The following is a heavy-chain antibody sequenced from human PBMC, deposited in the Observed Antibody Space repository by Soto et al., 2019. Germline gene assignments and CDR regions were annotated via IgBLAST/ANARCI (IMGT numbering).Heavy chain of an antibody. CDR2: IYYSGST. D-gene: IGHD6-13*01. V-gene: IGHV4-39*01. CDR1: GGSISSSSYD. Sequence: QLQLQESGPGLVKPSETLSLTCTVSGGSISSSSYDWGWIRQPPGTGLEWIGSIYYSGSTYYNPSLKSRVTISVDTSKNQFSLQLSSVTAADTAVYYCARPYEAAGTFDYWGQGTLVTVSS. CDR3: ARPYEAAGTFDY. J-gene: IGHJ4*02.